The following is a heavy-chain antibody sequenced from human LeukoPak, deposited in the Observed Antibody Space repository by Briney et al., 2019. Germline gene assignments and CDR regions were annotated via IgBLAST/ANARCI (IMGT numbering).Heavy chain of an antibody. CDR2: INLDGSEK. CDR1: GFTFSGYW. J-gene: IGHJ4*02. V-gene: IGHV3-7*01. D-gene: IGHD3-16*02. CDR3: ARNSRFIDY. Sequence: GGSLRLSCAASGFTFSGYWMSWVRQVPGKGLEWVATINLDGSEKFYVDSVKGRFTISRDNAKASLYLQMNSLRAEDTAVYYCARNSRFIDYWGQGTLVTVSS.